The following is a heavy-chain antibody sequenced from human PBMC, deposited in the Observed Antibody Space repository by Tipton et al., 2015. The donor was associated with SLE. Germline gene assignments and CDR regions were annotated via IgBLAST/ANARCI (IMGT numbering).Heavy chain of an antibody. Sequence: TLSLTCAVYGGSFSGYYWSWIRRPPGKGLEWIGEINHSGSTNYNPSLKSRVTISVDTSKNQFSLKPSSVTAADTAVYYCASQHPYCYYGMDVWGQGTTVTVSS. CDR2: INHSGST. V-gene: IGHV4-34*01. CDR3: ASQHPYCYYGMDV. J-gene: IGHJ6*02. D-gene: IGHD6-13*01. CDR1: GGSFSGYY.